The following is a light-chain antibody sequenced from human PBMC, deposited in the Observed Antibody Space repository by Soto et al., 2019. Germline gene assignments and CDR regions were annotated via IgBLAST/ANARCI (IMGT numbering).Light chain of an antibody. CDR2: DVS. Sequence: QSVLTQPASVSGSPGQSITISCTGNSNDVGGYNYVSWYQQHPGKAPKLMIYDVSNRPSGVSNRFSGSKSGNTASLTISGLQAEDEADYYCSSYTSSSTVVFGGGTQLTVL. CDR1: SNDVGGYNY. CDR3: SSYTSSSTVV. V-gene: IGLV2-14*01. J-gene: IGLJ2*01.